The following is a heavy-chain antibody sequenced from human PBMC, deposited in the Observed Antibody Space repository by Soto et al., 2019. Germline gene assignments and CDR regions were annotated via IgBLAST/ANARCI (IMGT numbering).Heavy chain of an antibody. CDR1: GYSFTSYS. CDR3: AREHDLWIHFSFDT. CDR2: IHAGNGNT. Sequence: QVQLVQSGAEVKKPGASVKVSCKASGYSFTSYSIQWVRQAPGQRLEWMGWIHAGNGNTKYSQNLQGRVTITRDTSVSTAYMELSRLRSEDTAVYFCAREHDLWIHFSFDTWDQGTLVTVPS. V-gene: IGHV1-3*01. D-gene: IGHD3-3*01. J-gene: IGHJ4*02.